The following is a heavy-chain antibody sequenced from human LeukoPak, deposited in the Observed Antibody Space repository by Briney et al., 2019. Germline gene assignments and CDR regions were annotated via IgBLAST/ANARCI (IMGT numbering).Heavy chain of an antibody. CDR3: ARVRKTYYYGSGSYQLDY. Sequence: SETLSLTCAVYGGSFSGYYWSWIRRPPGKGLEWIGEINHSGSTNYNPSLKSRVTISVDTSKNQFSLKLSSVTAADTAVYYCARVRKTYYYGSGSYQLDYWGQGTLVTVSS. CDR1: GGSFSGYY. V-gene: IGHV4-34*01. CDR2: INHSGST. J-gene: IGHJ4*02. D-gene: IGHD3-10*01.